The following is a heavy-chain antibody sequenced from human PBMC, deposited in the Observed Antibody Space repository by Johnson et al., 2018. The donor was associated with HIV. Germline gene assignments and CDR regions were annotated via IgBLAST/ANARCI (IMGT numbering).Heavy chain of an antibody. CDR1: GFTFSDYY. J-gene: IGHJ3*02. CDR2: ISGSGNAI. D-gene: IGHD3-16*01. CDR3: ARDLFVLYVPGDAFAS. Sequence: QVQVVESGGGLVKPGGSLRLSCAASGFTFSDYYMIWIRQAPGKGLEWVSYISGSGNAIYYADSVRGRFTISRDNAKNSLYLQMNSLRAEDTAVYYCARDLFVLYVPGDAFASWGQGTMVTVSA. V-gene: IGHV3-11*01.